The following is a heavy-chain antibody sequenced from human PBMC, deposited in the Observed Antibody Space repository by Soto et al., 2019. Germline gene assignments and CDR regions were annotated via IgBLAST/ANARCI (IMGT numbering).Heavy chain of an antibody. CDR2: IKQDGTEL. D-gene: IGHD1-26*01. CDR1: GFTFGDYC. Sequence: EVQLVESGGGLVQPGGSLRLSCAASGFTFGDYCMTWVRQTPGKGLEWVANIKQDGTELYYVDSVRGRFTISRDNAKDSLYLQMNSLRAEDTAVYYCARDGNGVYFWGQGTTVTVSS. CDR3: ARDGNGVYF. J-gene: IGHJ6*02. V-gene: IGHV3-7*05.